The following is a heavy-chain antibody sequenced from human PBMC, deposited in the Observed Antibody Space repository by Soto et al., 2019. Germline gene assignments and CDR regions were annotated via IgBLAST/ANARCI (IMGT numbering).Heavy chain of an antibody. CDR1: GGSVRTGSYH. J-gene: IGHJ5*01. CDR3: ARIGWGGDS. D-gene: IGHD7-27*01. V-gene: IGHV4-61*01. CDR2: IPNNGSP. Sequence: QVQLQESGPGRVKPSETLSLTCSVSGGSVRTGSYHWSWIRQPPGKGLEWIGFIPNNGSPDYNPSLKNRVVVSIDRSKNQFSLKVNSVTAADTAVYFCARIGWGGDSWGQGTLVTVSS.